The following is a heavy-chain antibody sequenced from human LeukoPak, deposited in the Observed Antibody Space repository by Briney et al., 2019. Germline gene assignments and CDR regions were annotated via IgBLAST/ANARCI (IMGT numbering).Heavy chain of an antibody. CDR1: GFTVSTHY. J-gene: IGHJ4*02. CDR2: IYSGGST. Sequence: GTLRLSCAASGFTVSTHYMTWVRQAPGKGLEWFSVIYSGGSTYYADSVTGRFTISRDNSKNTLYLQMNSLRTEDTAVYYCARLPNYWGQGTLVTVSS. CDR3: ARLPNY. V-gene: IGHV3-66*02.